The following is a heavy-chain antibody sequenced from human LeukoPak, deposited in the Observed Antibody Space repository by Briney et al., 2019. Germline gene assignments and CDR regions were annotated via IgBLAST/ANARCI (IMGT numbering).Heavy chain of an antibody. Sequence: ASVKVSCKASGYTFTSYGISWVRQAPGQGLKWMGWISAYNGNTNQAQKFQGRGTMTTDTSTSTAYMELRSLRSDDTAVYYCARDGTRAYNWFDPWGQGTLVTVSS. V-gene: IGHV1-18*01. CDR2: ISAYNGNT. D-gene: IGHD1-26*01. CDR3: ARDGTRAYNWFDP. J-gene: IGHJ5*02. CDR1: GYTFTSYG.